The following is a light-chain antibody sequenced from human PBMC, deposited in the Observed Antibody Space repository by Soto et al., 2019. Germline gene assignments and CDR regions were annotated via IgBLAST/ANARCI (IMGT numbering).Light chain of an antibody. CDR1: SSDVGGYNY. Sequence: ALTQPASVSGSLGQSITISCTGTSSDVGGYNYVSWYQQHPGKAPKLMIYDVSNRSSGVSNRFSGSKSGNTASLTISGLQAEDEADYYCSSYTSSNTLDVLFGGGTKLTVL. CDR3: SSYTSSNTLDVL. J-gene: IGLJ2*01. V-gene: IGLV2-14*03. CDR2: DVS.